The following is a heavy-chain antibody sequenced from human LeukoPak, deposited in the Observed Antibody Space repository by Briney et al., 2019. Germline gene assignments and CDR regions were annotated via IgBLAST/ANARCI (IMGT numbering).Heavy chain of an antibody. CDR2: IIPIFGIA. CDR1: GGTFSSYA. D-gene: IGHD2-2*01. V-gene: IGHV1-69*04. CDR3: AREDRGAIVVVPAAKGVWFDP. Sequence: SVKVSCKASGGTFSSYAISWVRQAPGQGLEWMGRIIPIFGIANYAQKFQGRVTITADKSTSTAYMELSSLRSEDTAVYYCAREDRGAIVVVPAAKGVWFDPWGQGTLVTVSS. J-gene: IGHJ5*02.